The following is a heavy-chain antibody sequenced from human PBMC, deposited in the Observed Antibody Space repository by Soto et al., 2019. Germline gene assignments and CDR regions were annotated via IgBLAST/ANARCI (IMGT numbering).Heavy chain of an antibody. J-gene: IGHJ4*02. CDR2: ISPWKGNT. CDR1: GYNFMPHG. Sequence: ASVKVSCKASGYNFMPHGVNSVRQAPGQGLEWMGWISPWKGNTNYAQSFQGRVTMTTDTSTSTAYMELRSLTSDDTAVYYCARDLDPSGRYYTDYWGPGTLVTVS. D-gene: IGHD3-10*01. V-gene: IGHV1-18*04. CDR3: ARDLDPSGRYYTDY.